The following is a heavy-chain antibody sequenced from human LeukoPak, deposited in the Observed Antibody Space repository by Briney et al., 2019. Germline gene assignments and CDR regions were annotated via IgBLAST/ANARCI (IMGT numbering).Heavy chain of an antibody. J-gene: IGHJ4*02. D-gene: IGHD1-26*01. CDR1: GFTFSSYA. Sequence: GGSLRLSCAASGFTFSSYAMSWVRQAPGKGLEWVSSLSGSGDSTYYADSVKGRFTISRDNSKNTMFLQMNSLRAEDTAVYYCAKDKLKWELLGHYFDYWGQGTLVTVSS. V-gene: IGHV3-23*01. CDR3: AKDKLKWELLGHYFDY. CDR2: LSGSGDST.